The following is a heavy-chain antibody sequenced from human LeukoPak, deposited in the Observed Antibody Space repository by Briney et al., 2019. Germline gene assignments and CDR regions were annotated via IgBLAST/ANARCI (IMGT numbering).Heavy chain of an antibody. J-gene: IGHJ4*02. Sequence: PSETLSLTCTVSGGSISSSSYYWGWIRQPPGEGLQWIGSIYYSGRTYYKPSLKSRVTISVDTSKNQFSLKLSSVAAADTAVYYCARHAAGGNYGLHFDYWGQGTLVTVSS. CDR2: IYYSGRT. CDR1: GGSISSSSYY. CDR3: ARHAAGGNYGLHFDY. V-gene: IGHV4-39*01. D-gene: IGHD3-10*01.